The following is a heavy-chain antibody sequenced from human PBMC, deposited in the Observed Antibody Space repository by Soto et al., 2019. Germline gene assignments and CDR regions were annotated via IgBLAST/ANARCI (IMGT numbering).Heavy chain of an antibody. CDR1: GYTFTSYG. V-gene: IGHV1-18*04. CDR3: ARFTGGSYNTYYFYYGMDV. Sequence: GASVKFSCKASGYTFTSYGISWVRQAPGQGLDWMGWISAYNGNTKYAQDLQGRVTMTTDTSTSTAYMELRSLRSDDTAVYYCARFTGGSYNTYYFYYGMDVWGQGTTVTVS. J-gene: IGHJ6*02. CDR2: ISAYNGNT. D-gene: IGHD2-15*01.